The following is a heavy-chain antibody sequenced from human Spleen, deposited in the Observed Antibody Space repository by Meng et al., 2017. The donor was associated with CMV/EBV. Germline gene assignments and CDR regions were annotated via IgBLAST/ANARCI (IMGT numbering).Heavy chain of an antibody. V-gene: IGHV3-21*01. CDR2: ISSSSSYI. CDR1: GFTFSSYS. CDR3: AKDQWGYCSGGSCYPFDY. D-gene: IGHD2-15*01. J-gene: IGHJ4*02. Sequence: GGSLRLSCAASGFTFSSYSMNWVRQAPGKGLEWVSSISSSSSYIYYADSVKGRFTISRDNAKNSLYLQMNSLRAEDTAVYYCAKDQWGYCSGGSCYPFDYWGQGTLVTVSS.